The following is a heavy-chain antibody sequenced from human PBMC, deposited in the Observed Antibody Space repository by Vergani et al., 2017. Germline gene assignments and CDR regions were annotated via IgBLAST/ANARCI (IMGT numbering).Heavy chain of an antibody. D-gene: IGHD3-22*01. CDR1: GYTFTSYG. CDR3: ARDSANYYESSGYYYAADAFDI. V-gene: IGHV1-18*01. J-gene: IGHJ3*02. CDR2: ISAYNGNT. Sequence: QVQLVQSGAEVKKPGASVKVSCKASGYTFTSYGISWVRQAPGQGLEWMGWISAYNGNTNYAQKLQGRVTMTTDTSTSTAYMELRSLRSDDTAVYYCARDSANYYESSGYYYAADAFDIWGQGTMVTVSS.